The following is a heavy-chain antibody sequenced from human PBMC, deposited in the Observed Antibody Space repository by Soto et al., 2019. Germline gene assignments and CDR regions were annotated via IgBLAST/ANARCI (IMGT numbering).Heavy chain of an antibody. CDR1: GYTFNTYG. D-gene: IGHD3-10*01. J-gene: IGHJ4*02. V-gene: IGHV1-18*01. CDR3: ARGRGVVRAPDY. CDR2: ISTYNGDT. Sequence: ASVKVSCKTSGYTFNTYGVTWVRQAPGQGLEWIGWISTYNGDTNYAQSVQGRVTMTTDTSTSTAYMDLGSLRSDDTAVYYCARGRGVVRAPDYWGQGTLVTVSS.